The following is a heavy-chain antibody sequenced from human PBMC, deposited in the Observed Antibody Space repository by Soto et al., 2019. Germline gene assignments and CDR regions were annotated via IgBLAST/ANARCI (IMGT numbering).Heavy chain of an antibody. D-gene: IGHD5-18*01. CDR2: INQSGSEK. J-gene: IGHJ3*02. Sequence: DVQLVESGGGLVQPGGSLRLSCAASGITFSRYWMTWVRQPPGKGLEWVANINQSGSEKYYVDSVKARFTISRDNAKNSLYLQMNSLRAEDTAVYYCARETYSSGSAFDIWGQGTMVTVSS. CDR3: ARETYSSGSAFDI. V-gene: IGHV3-7*01. CDR1: GITFSRYW.